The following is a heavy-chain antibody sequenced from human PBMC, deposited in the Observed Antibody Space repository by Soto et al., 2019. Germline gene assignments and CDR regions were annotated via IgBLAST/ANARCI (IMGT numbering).Heavy chain of an antibody. Sequence: GASVKVTCKVSGYPLTELSKHWVRQGPGKGLEWMGGFDPEEGETIYAQKFQGRVIMTEDTSTDTAYMELSSLTSEDTAVYYCAADVLNVLRGVPGYGMDVWGQGTTVTVSS. CDR3: AADVLNVLRGVPGYGMDV. CDR2: FDPEEGET. CDR1: GYPLTELS. D-gene: IGHD3-10*01. J-gene: IGHJ6*02. V-gene: IGHV1-24*01.